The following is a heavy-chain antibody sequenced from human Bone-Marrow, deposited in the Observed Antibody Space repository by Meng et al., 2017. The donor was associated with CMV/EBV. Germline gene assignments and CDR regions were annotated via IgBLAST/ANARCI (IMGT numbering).Heavy chain of an antibody. CDR1: GFTVSDYY. CDR2: ISSSSSYT. V-gene: IGHV3-11*05. CDR3: ARAVQWEDILTGYYLPRYFDY. Sequence: QVQLVESGGXVVKPGGSXRLSGAXSGFTVSDYYMSWIRQAPGKGLEWVSYISSSSSYTNYADSVKGRFTISRDNAKNSLYLQMNSLRAEDTAVYYCARAVQWEDILTGYYLPRYFDYWGQGTLVTVSS. D-gene: IGHD3-9*01. J-gene: IGHJ4*02.